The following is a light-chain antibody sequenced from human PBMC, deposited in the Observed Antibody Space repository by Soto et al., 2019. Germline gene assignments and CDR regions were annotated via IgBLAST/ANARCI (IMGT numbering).Light chain of an antibody. Sequence: EIVLTQSPGTLSLSPGERATLSCRASQSVSRNYLAWYQQKTGQAPRLLIYGASSRATGIPARLSGSGSGTDLNLTISRLEPEDFAVYHCQKYDNSPITFGQGTRLEIK. CDR2: GAS. CDR1: QSVSRNY. J-gene: IGKJ5*01. CDR3: QKYDNSPIT. V-gene: IGKV3-20*01.